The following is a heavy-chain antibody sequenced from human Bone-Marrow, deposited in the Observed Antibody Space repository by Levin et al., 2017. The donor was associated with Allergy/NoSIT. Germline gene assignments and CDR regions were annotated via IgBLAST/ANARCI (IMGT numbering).Heavy chain of an antibody. CDR1: GFSLSTSGMC. J-gene: IGHJ4*02. CDR3: ARMRIAVANDYFDY. D-gene: IGHD6-19*01. Sequence: QTLSLTCTFSGFSLSTSGMCVSWIRQPPGKALEWLALIDWDDDKYYSTSLKTRLTISKDTSKNQVVLTMTNMDPVDTATYYCARMRIAVANDYFDYWGQGTLVTVSS. CDR2: IDWDDDK. V-gene: IGHV2-70*01.